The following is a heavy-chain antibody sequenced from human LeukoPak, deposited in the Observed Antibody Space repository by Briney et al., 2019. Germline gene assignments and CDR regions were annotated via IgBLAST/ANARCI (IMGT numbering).Heavy chain of an antibody. CDR1: GYSFTSDA. CDR3: ARLGGDS. D-gene: IGHD3-16*01. J-gene: IGHJ4*02. CDR2: IHTNTGDP. V-gene: IGHV7-4-1*02. Sequence: ASVKVSCKASGYSFTSDAMNWVRQAPGQGPEFMGRIHTNTGDPTYARGFTGRFVFSMDTSVSTAYLQINSLKAADTGIYFCARLGGDSWGQGTLVIVSS.